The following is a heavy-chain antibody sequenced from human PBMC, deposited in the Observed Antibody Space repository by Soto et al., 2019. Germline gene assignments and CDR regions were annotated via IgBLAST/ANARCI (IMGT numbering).Heavy chain of an antibody. CDR1: GFSFSNYW. J-gene: IGHJ4*02. Sequence: GGSLRLSCAASGFSFSNYWMNWVRQAPEKGLEWVATIKQDGSEKYYVDSVKGRFTISRDNARNSLYLQMESLRAEDTAVYYCVLFLRGATPLDRAWGQGTLVTVSS. D-gene: IGHD2-21*01. CDR2: IKQDGSEK. CDR3: VLFLRGATPLDRA. V-gene: IGHV3-7*01.